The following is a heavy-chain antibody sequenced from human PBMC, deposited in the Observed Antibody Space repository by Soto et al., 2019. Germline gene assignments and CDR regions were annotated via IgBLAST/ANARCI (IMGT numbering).Heavy chain of an antibody. Sequence: ASVKVSCKASGYTFTSYAMHWVRQAPGQRLEWMGWINAGNGNTKYSQKFQGRVTITRDTSASTAYMELSSLRSEDTAVYYCARAFRRLETYYYGSGSYEGMEVWGQGPTVTVSS. J-gene: IGHJ6*02. CDR3: ARAFRRLETYYYGSGSYEGMEV. V-gene: IGHV1-3*01. CDR1: GYTFTSYA. D-gene: IGHD3-10*01. CDR2: INAGNGNT.